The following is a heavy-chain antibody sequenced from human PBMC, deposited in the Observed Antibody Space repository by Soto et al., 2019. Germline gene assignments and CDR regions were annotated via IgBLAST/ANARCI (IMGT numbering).Heavy chain of an antibody. V-gene: IGHV3-21*01. CDR2: ISGSSSYI. CDR3: ARDRGGDLKAFDI. D-gene: IGHD3-10*01. CDR1: GFTFSSYS. Sequence: VQLVESGGGLVQPGGSLRLSCAASGFTFSSYSMNWVRQAPGKGLEWVSSISGSSSYIYYADSVKGRFTISRDNAKYSLQLQMNSVGAEDTAVYYCARDRGGDLKAFDIWGQGTMVTVSS. J-gene: IGHJ3*02.